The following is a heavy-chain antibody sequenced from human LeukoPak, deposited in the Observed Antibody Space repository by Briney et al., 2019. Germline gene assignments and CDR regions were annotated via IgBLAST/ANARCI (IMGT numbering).Heavy chain of an antibody. D-gene: IGHD3-10*01. CDR2: INHSGST. J-gene: IGHJ2*01. CDR3: ARGPVRGRYFDL. CDR1: GGSFSGYY. Sequence: PSETLSLTCAVYGGSFSGYYWSWIRQPPGKGLEWIGEINHSGSTNYNPSLKSRVTISVDTSKNQFSLKLSSVTAADTAAYYCARGPVRGRYFDLWGRGTLVTVSS. V-gene: IGHV4-34*01.